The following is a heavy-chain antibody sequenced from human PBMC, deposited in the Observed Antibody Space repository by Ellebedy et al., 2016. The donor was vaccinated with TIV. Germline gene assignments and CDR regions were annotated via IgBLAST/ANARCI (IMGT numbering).Heavy chain of an antibody. J-gene: IGHJ3*02. CDR2: ISYDGSNK. CDR3: ASPFYDVWTARGAFDI. V-gene: IGHV3-30*14. D-gene: IGHD3-9*01. Sequence: GESLKISXAASGFTFSSYSMNWVRQAPGKGLEWVAVISYDGSNKYYADSVKGRFTISRDNSKNTLYLQMNSLRADDTAVYYCASPFYDVWTARGAFDIWGQGTMVTVSS. CDR1: GFTFSSYS.